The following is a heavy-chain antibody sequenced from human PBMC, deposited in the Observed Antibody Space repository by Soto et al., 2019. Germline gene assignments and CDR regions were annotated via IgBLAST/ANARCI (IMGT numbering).Heavy chain of an antibody. Sequence: QVQLVQSGAEVKKPGSSVKVSCKASGGTFSSYAISWVRQAPGQGLEWMGGIIPIFGTATYAQKFQGRDTITANESTSTAYMELSSMRAEDTAVHYCARRGVTTYYFDYWCQGTLVTFSS. CDR3: ARRGVTTYYFDY. CDR2: IIPIFGTA. D-gene: IGHD4-17*01. V-gene: IGHV1-69*01. CDR1: GGTFSSYA. J-gene: IGHJ4*02.